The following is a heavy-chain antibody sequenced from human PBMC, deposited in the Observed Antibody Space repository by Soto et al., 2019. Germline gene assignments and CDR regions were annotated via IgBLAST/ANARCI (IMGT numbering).Heavy chain of an antibody. CDR3: TRQLEQLAPDFDY. V-gene: IGHV3-73*01. CDR2: IRSKANSYAT. Sequence: LRLSCAASGFTFSGSAMHWVRQASGKGLEWVGRIRSKANSYATAYAASVKGRFTISRDDSKNTAYLQMNSLKTEDTAVYYCTRQLEQLAPDFDYWGQGTLVTSPQ. D-gene: IGHD6-6*01. CDR1: GFTFSGSA. J-gene: IGHJ4*02.